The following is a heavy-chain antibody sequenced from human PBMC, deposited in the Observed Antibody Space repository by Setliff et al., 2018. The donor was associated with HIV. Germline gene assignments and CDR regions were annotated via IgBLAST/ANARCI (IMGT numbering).Heavy chain of an antibody. J-gene: IGHJ4*02. CDR2: ISSSSSTI. V-gene: IGHV3-11*04. CDR1: SSTLRDHY. D-gene: IGHD6-13*01. CDR3: ATAIAAAVHRPKFDY. Sequence: PGVSLRLSCTASSSTLRDHYITWTRQAPGKGLEWVSYISSSSSTIYYADSVKGRFTISRDNSKNTLYMQMNSLRAEDTAVYYCATAIAAAVHRPKFDYWGQGTLVTVSS.